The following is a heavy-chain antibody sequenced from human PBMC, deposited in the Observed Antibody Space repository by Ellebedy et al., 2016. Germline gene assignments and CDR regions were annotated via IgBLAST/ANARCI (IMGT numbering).Heavy chain of an antibody. J-gene: IGHJ4*02. D-gene: IGHD5-18*01. Sequence: GGSLRLSCAASGFTFDTYAIHWVRQAPGKGLEWLTFITSDGGTEYYADSVKGRFIISRDNSNNAVYLQMNSLRSEDTGVYYCARELYSYGYWVDYWGQGTLVTVSS. CDR2: ITSDGGTE. CDR3: ARELYSYGYWVDY. V-gene: IGHV3-30-3*01. CDR1: GFTFDTYA.